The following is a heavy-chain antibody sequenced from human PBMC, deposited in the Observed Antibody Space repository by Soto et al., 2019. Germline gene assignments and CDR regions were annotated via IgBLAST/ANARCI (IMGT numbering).Heavy chain of an antibody. J-gene: IGHJ6*02. CDR2: TYYKSKWNN. CDR1: GDSVSSNSAG. Sequence: PSQTLSLTCVISGDSVSSNSAGWNWIRQSPSKGLEWLGRTYYKSKWNNDYALSVRSRITINPDTSKNQFPLHLYSVTPEDTAVYYCTGITWFRGMDVWGQGXPVTVYS. CDR3: TGITWFRGMDV. D-gene: IGHD3-10*01. V-gene: IGHV6-1*01.